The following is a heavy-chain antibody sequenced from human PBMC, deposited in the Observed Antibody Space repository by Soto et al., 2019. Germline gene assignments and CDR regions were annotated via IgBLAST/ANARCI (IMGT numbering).Heavy chain of an antibody. CDR1: GGSISSYY. CDR3: AIRKGGSSWGTRWFDP. CDR2: IYYSGST. V-gene: IGHV4-59*08. Sequence: QVQLQESGPGLVKPSETLSLTCTVSGGSISSYYWSWIRQPPGKGLEWIGYIYYSGSTNYNPSLKSRVTISVDTSKNQFSLKLSSVTAADTAVYYCAIRKGGSSWGTRWFDPWGQGTLVTVSS. D-gene: IGHD6-13*01. J-gene: IGHJ5*02.